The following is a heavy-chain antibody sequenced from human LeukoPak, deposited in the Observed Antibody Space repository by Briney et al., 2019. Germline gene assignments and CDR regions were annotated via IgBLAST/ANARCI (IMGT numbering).Heavy chain of an antibody. CDR3: AFRYCTGGSCPSPFDY. Sequence: GASVKVSCKAPENIFNRYDINWVRQATGQGLEWMGWMNPNSGNTGYAHKFQGRVTMTRTPSTSTAYMELSSLRSEDTAVYYCAFRYCTGGSCPSPFDYWGQGTLITVSS. CDR2: MNPNSGNT. V-gene: IGHV1-8*01. CDR1: ENIFNRYD. J-gene: IGHJ4*02. D-gene: IGHD2-15*01.